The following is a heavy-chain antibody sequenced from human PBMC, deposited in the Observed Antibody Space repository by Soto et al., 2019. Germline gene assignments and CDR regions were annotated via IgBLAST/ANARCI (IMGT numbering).Heavy chain of an antibody. CDR2: IYYSGST. Sequence: QLQLQESGPGLVKPSETLSITCTVSGGSISSSSYYWGWIRQPPGKGLEWIGSIYYSGSTYYNPSLKSRVTISVDTSKNQFSLKLSSVTAADTAVYYCATRSSGWYWYFDYWCQGTLVTVSS. J-gene: IGHJ4*02. D-gene: IGHD6-19*01. V-gene: IGHV4-39*01. CDR3: ATRSSGWYWYFDY. CDR1: GGSISSSSYY.